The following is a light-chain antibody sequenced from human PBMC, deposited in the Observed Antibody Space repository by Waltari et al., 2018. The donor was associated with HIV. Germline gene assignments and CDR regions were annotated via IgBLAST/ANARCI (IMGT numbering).Light chain of an antibody. CDR3: AAWDDSLHGEL. CDR1: YSNIGSNT. V-gene: IGLV1-44*01. Sequence: QSVLTQTPSLSGTPGQRVTISCSRGYSNIGSNTLNWYQQFPGTAPRLLIYSNNQRPSGVPDRFSGSKSGTSASLVISELQSQDEADYHCAAWDDSLHGELFGGGTKLTVL. CDR2: SNN. J-gene: IGLJ2*01.